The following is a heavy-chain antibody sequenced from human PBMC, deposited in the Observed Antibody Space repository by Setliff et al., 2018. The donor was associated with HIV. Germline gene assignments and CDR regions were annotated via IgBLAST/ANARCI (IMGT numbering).Heavy chain of an antibody. J-gene: IGHJ3*01. V-gene: IGHV3-48*03. CDR1: GFTFDTYE. CDR2: ISVTGNTI. D-gene: IGHD7-27*01. Sequence: GGSLRLSCAASGFTFDTYEMNWVRRAPGKGLEWVSYISVTGNTIFYGDSVEGRFTISRDNAKNSLYLQMNSLRADDTAVYYCARSIRANWGGNDAFDFWGQGTKVTVAS. CDR3: ARSIRANWGGNDAFDF.